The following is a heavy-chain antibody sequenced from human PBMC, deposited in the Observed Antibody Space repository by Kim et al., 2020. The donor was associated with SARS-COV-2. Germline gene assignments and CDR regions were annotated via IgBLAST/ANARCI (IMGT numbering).Heavy chain of an antibody. Sequence: SQTLSLTCAISGDSVSSNYAAWNWIRQYPSRGLEWLGRTYSRSTWYTDYAVSVNGRITIHADTSKNQFSLQLSSVTPEDSGVYYCARDRDTGGYPNFDYWGQGTQVTVSS. CDR1: GDSVSSNYAA. CDR2: TYSRSTWYT. J-gene: IGHJ4*02. V-gene: IGHV6-1*01. D-gene: IGHD2-8*02. CDR3: ARDRDTGGYPNFDY.